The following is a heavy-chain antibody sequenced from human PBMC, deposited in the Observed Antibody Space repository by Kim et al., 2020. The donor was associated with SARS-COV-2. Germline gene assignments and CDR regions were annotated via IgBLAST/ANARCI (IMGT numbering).Heavy chain of an antibody. Sequence: SETLSLTCTVSGGSMSSDSESYYWAWIRQTPGNGLEWIGTYSYNGGSFYSSPLKSRLTISVDTSKNQFSLKLASVTATDTAKYYCARLAFHVLGRY. CDR3: ARLAFHVLGRY. J-gene: IGHJ2*01. CDR1: GGSMSSDSESYY. D-gene: IGHD3-16*01. V-gene: IGHV4-39*01. CDR2: YSYNGGS.